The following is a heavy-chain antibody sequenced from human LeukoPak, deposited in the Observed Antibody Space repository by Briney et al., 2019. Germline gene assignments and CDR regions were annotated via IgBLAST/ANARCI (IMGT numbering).Heavy chain of an antibody. Sequence: PGGSLRLSCAASGFTFSSYWMSWVRQAPGKGLEWVANIKQDGSEKYYVDSVKGRFTISRDNAKNSLYLQINSLRAEDTAVYYCAREGYYDYVWGSYRAYAFDIWGQGTMVTVSS. CDR1: GFTFSSYW. CDR2: IKQDGSEK. CDR3: AREGYYDYVWGSYRAYAFDI. V-gene: IGHV3-7*01. D-gene: IGHD3-16*02. J-gene: IGHJ3*02.